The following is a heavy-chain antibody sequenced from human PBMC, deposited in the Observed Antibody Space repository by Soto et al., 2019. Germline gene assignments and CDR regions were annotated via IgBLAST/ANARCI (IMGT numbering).Heavy chain of an antibody. D-gene: IGHD3-3*01. CDR3: AKDLEQKADYYYYYMDV. Sequence: GGSLRLSCAASGFTFSSYGMHWVRQAPGKGLEWVAVISYDGSNKYYADSVKGRFTISRDNSKNTLYLQMNSLRAEDTAVYYCAKDLEQKADYYYYYMDVWGKGTTVTSP. J-gene: IGHJ6*03. CDR1: GFTFSSYG. V-gene: IGHV3-30*18. CDR2: ISYDGSNK.